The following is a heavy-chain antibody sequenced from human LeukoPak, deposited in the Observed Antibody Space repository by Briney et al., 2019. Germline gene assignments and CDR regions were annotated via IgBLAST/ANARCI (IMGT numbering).Heavy chain of an antibody. CDR3: ARGYGGNSTPRGDAFDI. D-gene: IGHD4-23*01. V-gene: IGHV1-46*01. CDR1: GYTFTSYY. J-gene: IGHJ3*02. CDR2: INPSGGST. Sequence: GASVKVSCKASGYTFTSYYMHWVRQAPGQGLEWMGIINPSGGSTSYAQKFQGRVTMTRDTSTSTVYMELSSLRSEDTAVYYCARGYGGNSTPRGDAFDIWGQGTMVTVSS.